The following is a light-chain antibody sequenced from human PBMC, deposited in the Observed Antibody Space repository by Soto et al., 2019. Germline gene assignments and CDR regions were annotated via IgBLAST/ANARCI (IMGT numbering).Light chain of an antibody. Sequence: EIVLTQSPATLSLSPGERATLSCRASQSVSSYLAWYQKKPGQAPRLLIYDASNRATGIPARFSGSGSVTDFTLTISSLEPEDVAVYYCQQRSNWPPYTFGQGTKLEIK. V-gene: IGKV3-11*01. CDR1: QSVSSY. J-gene: IGKJ2*01. CDR3: QQRSNWPPYT. CDR2: DAS.